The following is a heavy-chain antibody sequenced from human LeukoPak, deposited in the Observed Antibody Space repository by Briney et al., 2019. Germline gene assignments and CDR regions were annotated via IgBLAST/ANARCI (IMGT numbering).Heavy chain of an antibody. CDR1: GGSISSYY. D-gene: IGHD3-16*01. CDR2: IYTRGST. CDR3: ARLIFPRNWFDP. Sequence: SETLSLTCTVSGGSISSYYWSWIRQPPGKGLEWIGYIYTRGSTNYNPSLKSRVTISVDTSKNQFSLKLSSVTAADTAVYYCARLIFPRNWFDPWGQGTLVTVSS. V-gene: IGHV4-4*09. J-gene: IGHJ5*02.